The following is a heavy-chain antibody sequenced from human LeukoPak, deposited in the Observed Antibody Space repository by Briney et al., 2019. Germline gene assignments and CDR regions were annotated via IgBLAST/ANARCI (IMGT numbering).Heavy chain of an antibody. V-gene: IGHV4-59*01. Sequence: SETLSLTCTVSGGSISSYYWSWIRQPPGKGLEWIGYIYYSGGTSYNPSLKSRVTISVDTSRNQFSLRLSSVTPADTAVYYCARDRASLSSASWYEHWGQGTLVIVSS. CDR1: GGSISSYY. J-gene: IGHJ1*01. CDR3: ARDRASLSSASWYEH. D-gene: IGHD6-13*01. CDR2: IYYSGGT.